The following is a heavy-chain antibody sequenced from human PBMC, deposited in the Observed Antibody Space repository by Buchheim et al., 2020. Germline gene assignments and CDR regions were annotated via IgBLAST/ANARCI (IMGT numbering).Heavy chain of an antibody. CDR1: GFTLSGSA. Sequence: EVQLVDSGGGLVRPGGSLNLSCAASGFTLSGSAMPWARQASGKGLEWVGRIRSKANAYATAYAASVKGRFTISRDDSKNTAYLRMNSLKTEDTAVYYGARAYSDVGTVIVFFDYWGQGTL. V-gene: IGHV3-73*01. CDR2: IRSKANAYAT. D-gene: IGHD4-17*01. J-gene: IGHJ4*02. CDR3: ARAYSDVGTVIVFFDY.